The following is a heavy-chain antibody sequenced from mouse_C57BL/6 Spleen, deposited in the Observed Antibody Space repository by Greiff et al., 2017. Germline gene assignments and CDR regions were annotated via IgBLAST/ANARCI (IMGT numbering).Heavy chain of an antibody. CDR3: IRLDSKGYFDV. V-gene: IGHV1-15*01. CDR2: IDPETGGT. D-gene: IGHD2-5*01. Sequence: QVQLQQSGAELVRPGASVTLSCKASGYRFTDYEMHWVKQTPVRGLEWIGAIDPETGGTAYDQKFKGKTILTADKSSSTAHMEFRSLTSEDSAVYYCIRLDSKGYFDVWGTGTTVTVSS. CDR1: GYRFTDYE. J-gene: IGHJ1*03.